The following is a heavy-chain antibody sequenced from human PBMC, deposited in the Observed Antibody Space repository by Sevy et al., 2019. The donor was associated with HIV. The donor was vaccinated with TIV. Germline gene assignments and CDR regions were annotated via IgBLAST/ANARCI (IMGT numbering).Heavy chain of an antibody. CDR3: TRLGVLTDYGMDV. V-gene: IGHV4-61*01. CDR2: IYYNVRI. Sequence: SETLSLTCTVSGGSVTSDTYYWTWIRQPPGKGLEFIGYIYYNVRINYNPSLKSRVTISVDTSKNQFSLKLTTVTAAYTAVYYCTRLGVLTDYGMDVWGQGTTVTVSS. CDR1: GGSVTSDTYY. J-gene: IGHJ6*02. D-gene: IGHD1-26*01.